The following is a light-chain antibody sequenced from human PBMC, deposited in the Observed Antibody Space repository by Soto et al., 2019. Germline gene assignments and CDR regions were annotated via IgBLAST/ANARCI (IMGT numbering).Light chain of an antibody. Sequence: QSVLTQPPSASGTPGQRVTISCSGSSSNTGTNSVNWSQHLPGTAPKLLIFNNNRRPSGVLDRFSGSKSGTSASLAISGLQSEDEAHYYCAAWDDRLKGVVFGGGTKLTVL. V-gene: IGLV1-44*01. CDR3: AAWDDRLKGVV. CDR2: NNN. J-gene: IGLJ2*01. CDR1: SSNTGTNS.